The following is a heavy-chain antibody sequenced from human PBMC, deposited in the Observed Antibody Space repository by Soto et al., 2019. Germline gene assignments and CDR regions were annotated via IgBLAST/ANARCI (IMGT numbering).Heavy chain of an antibody. J-gene: IGHJ4*02. CDR3: VRIPDSYNPMDF. V-gene: IGHV2-26*01. CDR1: GFSLSSKATMG. Sequence: QVTLKESGPVLVKPTETLTLTCTFSGFSLSSKATMGVSWIRQPPRKALEWLAHIFSNDKKSYSTSLRNRLTISKDTSKSQVVLTMTNMDPVDTATYYCVRIPDSYNPMDFWGQGTLVTVSS. D-gene: IGHD1-1*01. CDR2: IFSNDKK.